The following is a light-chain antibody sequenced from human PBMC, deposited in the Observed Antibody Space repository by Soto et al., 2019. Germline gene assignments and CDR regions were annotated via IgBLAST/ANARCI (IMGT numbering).Light chain of an antibody. CDR3: QQYDRWYT. V-gene: IGKV3-15*01. J-gene: IGKJ2*01. CDR2: GAS. Sequence: EIVMTQSPATLSVSPGERATLSCRASQSVSSNLAWYQQKPGQAPRLLIYGASTRATGIPARFSGSGSGTEFTLTISGLQPDDFATYYCQQYDRWYTFGPGTKLEIK. CDR1: QSVSSN.